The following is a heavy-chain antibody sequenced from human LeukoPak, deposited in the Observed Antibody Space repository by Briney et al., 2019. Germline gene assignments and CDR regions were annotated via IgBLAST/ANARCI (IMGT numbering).Heavy chain of an antibody. D-gene: IGHD3-10*01. Sequence: GGSLRLSCAASGFTFSTYWMHWVRQAPGKGLVWVSRINNDGSSTIYADSVRGRFTISRDNAKNTLYPQMNGLRAEDTSVYFCARSSYPYFFDYWGQGALVTVSS. CDR3: ARSSYPYFFDY. CDR2: INNDGSST. CDR1: GFTFSTYW. J-gene: IGHJ4*02. V-gene: IGHV3-74*01.